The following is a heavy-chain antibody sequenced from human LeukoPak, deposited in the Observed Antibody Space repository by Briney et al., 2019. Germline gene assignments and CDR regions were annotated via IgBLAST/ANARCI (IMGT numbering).Heavy chain of an antibody. CDR1: GYTFTSFG. CDR2: ISACNGNT. CDR3: ARVYRPGLVADGFDY. J-gene: IGHJ4*02. D-gene: IGHD2-15*01. V-gene: IGHV1-18*01. Sequence: GASVKVSCKASGYTFTSFGISWVRQAPGQGLEWMGWISACNGNTNYTQKLQGRVTMTTDTSTSTAYMELRSLRSDDTAVYYCARVYRPGLVADGFDYWGQGTLVTVSS.